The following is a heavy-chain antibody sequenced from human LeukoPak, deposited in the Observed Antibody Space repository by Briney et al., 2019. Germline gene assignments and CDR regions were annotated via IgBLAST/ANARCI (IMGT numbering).Heavy chain of an antibody. CDR2: FDPEDGET. Sequence: GASVKVSCKVSGYTLTELSMHWVRQAPGKGLEWMGGFDPEDGETIYAQKFQGRVTMTRDTSISTAYMELSRLRSDDTAVYYCASLGYCSGGSCYSLRAFDIWGQGTMVTVSS. V-gene: IGHV1-24*01. J-gene: IGHJ3*02. D-gene: IGHD2-15*01. CDR1: GYTLTELS. CDR3: ASLGYCSGGSCYSLRAFDI.